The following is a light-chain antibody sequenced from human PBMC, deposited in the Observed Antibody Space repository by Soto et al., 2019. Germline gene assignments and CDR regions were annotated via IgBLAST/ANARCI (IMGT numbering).Light chain of an antibody. V-gene: IGLV1-40*01. CDR1: SSNIGAGYD. Sequence: QSVLTQPPSVSGAPGQRVTISCTGSSSNIGAGYDVHWYQQLPGTAPKVLIYGNTNRPSGVPDRFSGSKSGTSASLAITGLQAEDEADYYCQSYDNSLSGQVFGTGTKLTVL. CDR2: GNT. CDR3: QSYDNSLSGQV. J-gene: IGLJ1*01.